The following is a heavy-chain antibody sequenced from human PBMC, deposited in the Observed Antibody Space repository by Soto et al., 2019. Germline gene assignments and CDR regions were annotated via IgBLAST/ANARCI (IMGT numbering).Heavy chain of an antibody. CDR3: AHRHDYGSGSVFFDY. J-gene: IGHJ4*02. CDR2: IYWDDTK. V-gene: IGHV2-5*02. D-gene: IGHD3-10*01. Sequence: QITLKESGPALVRPTQTLTLTCTFSGFSLTSGVVGVGWIRQPPGKALEWLALIYWDDTKRYTPSLKSRLTITKDTSKSEVVLTMTNMDPADTATYYCAHRHDYGSGSVFFDYWGQGPLVTVTS. CDR1: GFSLTSGVVG.